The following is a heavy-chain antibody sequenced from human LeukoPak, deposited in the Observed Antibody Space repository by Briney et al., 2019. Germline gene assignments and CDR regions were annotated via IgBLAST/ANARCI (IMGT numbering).Heavy chain of an antibody. D-gene: IGHD5-18*01. CDR1: GYTVTGHY. J-gene: IGHJ4*02. CDR2: INPNSGGT. Sequence: ASVKVSCKASGYTVTGHYLHWVRQAPGQGLEWMGWINPNSGGTNYAQKFQGRVTMTRDTSINTAHMELNSLTSDDTAMYYCARDAYSGFSSSYNMDSWGQGTLVTVSS. V-gene: IGHV1-2*02. CDR3: ARDAYSGFSSSYNMDS.